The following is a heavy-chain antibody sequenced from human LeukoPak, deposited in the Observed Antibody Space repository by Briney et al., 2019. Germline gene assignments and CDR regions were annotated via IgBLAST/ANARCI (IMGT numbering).Heavy chain of an antibody. V-gene: IGHV3-48*01. CDR3: ARAPRADDNWFDP. Sequence: GGSLRLSCAASGFSFSSYSMNWVRQAPGRGLGWVSYISYRSSPIHYADSGKGRFTISRDNAKNSLYLQMNSLRAEDTAVYYCARAPRADDNWFDPWGQGTLVTVSS. CDR1: GFSFSSYS. CDR2: ISYRSSPI. D-gene: IGHD5-24*01. J-gene: IGHJ5*02.